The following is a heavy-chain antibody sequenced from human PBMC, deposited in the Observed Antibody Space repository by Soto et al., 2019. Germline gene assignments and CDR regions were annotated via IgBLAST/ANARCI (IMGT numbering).Heavy chain of an antibody. V-gene: IGHV1-18*01. CDR3: ARDLPDTHPLPWFGESPENWFDP. CDR2: ISAYNGNT. J-gene: IGHJ5*02. CDR1: GYTFTSYG. Sequence: GASVKVSCKASGYTFTSYGISWVRQAPGQGLEWMGWISAYNGNTNYAQKLQGRVTMTTDTSTSTAYMELRSLRSDDTAVYYCARDLPDTHPLPWFGESPENWFDPCGQGTRVTVAS. D-gene: IGHD3-10*01.